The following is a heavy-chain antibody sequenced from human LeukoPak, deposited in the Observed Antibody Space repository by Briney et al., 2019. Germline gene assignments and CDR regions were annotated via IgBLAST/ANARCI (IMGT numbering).Heavy chain of an antibody. CDR3: ARDRDGGCAFDI. Sequence: PGGTLTLSCAASGFSFSNYVMHWVRQPPGKGLEYVSAIMPNGKTRGYANSMKGRFTISRDNSKNTLYLQIGSLRAEDMAIYYCARDRDGGCAFDIWGQGTLVTVSS. CDR1: GFSFSNYV. D-gene: IGHD6-19*01. V-gene: IGHV3-64*01. J-gene: IGHJ3*02. CDR2: IMPNGKTR.